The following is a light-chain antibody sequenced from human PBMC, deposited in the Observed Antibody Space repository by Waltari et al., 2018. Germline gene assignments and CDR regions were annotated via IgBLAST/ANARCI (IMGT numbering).Light chain of an antibody. Sequence: RSCQTNNNNFLVWYQQKAGQAPRLLVHGASSRATGFPDRFSGSGSGTDFTLTISRLEPEDVAVYYCQQYDGSILTFGGGTKVEI. V-gene: IGKV3-20*01. CDR3: QQYDGSILT. CDR2: GAS. CDR1: QTNNNNF. J-gene: IGKJ4*01.